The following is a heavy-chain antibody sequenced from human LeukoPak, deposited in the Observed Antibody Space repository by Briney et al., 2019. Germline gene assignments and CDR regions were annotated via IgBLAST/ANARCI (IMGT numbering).Heavy chain of an antibody. Sequence: PSETLSLTCTVSGGSISSYYWSWIRQPPGKGLEWIGYIYYSGSTNYNPSLKSRVTISVDTSKNQFSLKLSSVTAADTAVYYCARVSSGWYRYNWFDPWGQGTLVTVSS. CDR1: GGSISSYY. CDR3: ARVSSGWYRYNWFDP. D-gene: IGHD6-19*01. V-gene: IGHV4-59*01. J-gene: IGHJ5*02. CDR2: IYYSGST.